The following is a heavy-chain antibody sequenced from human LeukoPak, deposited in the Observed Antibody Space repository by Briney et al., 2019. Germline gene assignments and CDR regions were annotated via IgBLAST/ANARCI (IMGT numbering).Heavy chain of an antibody. Sequence: GGSLRLSCAASGFTFSSYEMNWVRQAPGKGVEWVSGISPSGSISYYADSVKGRFTISRDNAKNSLYLQMNSLRVEDTAVYYCARGGAARPDFWGQGTLVTVSS. CDR3: ARGGAARPDF. CDR2: ISPSGSIS. CDR1: GFTFSSYE. J-gene: IGHJ4*02. D-gene: IGHD6-6*01. V-gene: IGHV3-48*03.